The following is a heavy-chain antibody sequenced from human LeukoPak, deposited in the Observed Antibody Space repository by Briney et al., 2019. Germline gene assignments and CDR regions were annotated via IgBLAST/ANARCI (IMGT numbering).Heavy chain of an antibody. V-gene: IGHV1-69*01. CDR3: ARAELAYCGGDCYSFGD. CDR1: GGTFSSYA. Sequence: SVKVSCKASGGTFSSYAISWVRQAPGQGLEWMGGIIPIFGTANYAQKFQGRVTITADESTSTAYMELSSLRAEDTAVYYCARAELAYCGGDCYSFGDWGQGTLVTVSS. CDR2: IIPIFGTA. D-gene: IGHD2-21*01. J-gene: IGHJ4*02.